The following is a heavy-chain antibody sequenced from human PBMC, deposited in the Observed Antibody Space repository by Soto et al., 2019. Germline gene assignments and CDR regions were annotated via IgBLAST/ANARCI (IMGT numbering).Heavy chain of an antibody. J-gene: IGHJ5*02. CDR2: IYATGTT. V-gene: IGHV4-4*07. CDR1: GASISGFY. CDR3: GRGGTTTLRNYFDP. D-gene: IGHD1-1*01. Sequence: SETLSLTCTVSGASISGFYWSWIRKSAGKGLEWIGRIYATGTTDYNPSLKSRVMMSVATSKKQFSLKLRSVTAADPAVYYCGRGGTTTLRNYFDPRGHGMSVNVSS.